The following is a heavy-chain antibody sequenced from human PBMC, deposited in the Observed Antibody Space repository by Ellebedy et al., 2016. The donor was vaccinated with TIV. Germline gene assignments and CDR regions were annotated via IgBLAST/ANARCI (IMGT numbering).Heavy chain of an antibody. D-gene: IGHD2-15*01. Sequence: SETLSLTCTVSGASISSGDYYWSWIRQPPGKGLEWIGYIYHSGSTNYNPSLKSRVTISVDKSKNQFSLKLSSVTAADTAVYYCARDDCSGGSCYHYWGQGTLVTVSS. CDR3: ARDDCSGGSCYHY. CDR1: GASISSGDYY. V-gene: IGHV4-30-4*01. CDR2: IYHSGST. J-gene: IGHJ4*02.